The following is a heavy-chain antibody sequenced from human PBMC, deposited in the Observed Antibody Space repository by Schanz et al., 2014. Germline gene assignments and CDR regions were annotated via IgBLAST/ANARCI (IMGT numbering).Heavy chain of an antibody. CDR3: ARDSLRGATGGYGMDV. V-gene: IGHV4-61*02. D-gene: IGHD2-8*02. CDR2: IYTSGST. CDR1: GGSISSGTYY. Sequence: QVQLQESGPGLVKPSQTLSLTCIVSGGSISSGTYYWSWPRQPAGKGLEWIGRIYTSGSTNYNPSLKSRVTISVDTSKNQFSLKLSSVTAADTAVYYCARDSLRGATGGYGMDVWGQGTTVTVSS. J-gene: IGHJ6*02.